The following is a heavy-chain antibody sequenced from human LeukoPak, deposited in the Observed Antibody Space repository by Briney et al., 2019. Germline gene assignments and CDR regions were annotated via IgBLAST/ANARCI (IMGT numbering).Heavy chain of an antibody. J-gene: IGHJ3*02. Sequence: ETLSLTCTVSGGSISRSSYYWGWIRQPPGKGLVWVSRINSDGRSTSYANSVKGRFTISRDNAKNSLYLQMNSLSAEDTAVYHCARIGSGNDAFDIWGQGTMVTVSS. CDR2: INSDGRST. D-gene: IGHD3-3*01. V-gene: IGHV3-74*01. CDR1: GGSISRSSYY. CDR3: ARIGSGNDAFDI.